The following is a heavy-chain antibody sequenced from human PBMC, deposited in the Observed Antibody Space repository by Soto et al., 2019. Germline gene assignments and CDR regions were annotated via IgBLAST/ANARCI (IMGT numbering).Heavy chain of an antibody. CDR2: IIPIFGTT. J-gene: IGHJ1*01. CDR1: GGTFSNYA. D-gene: IGHD3-22*01. V-gene: IGHV1-69*12. Sequence: QVQLVQSGAEVKKPGSSVKVSCKASGGTFSNYALSWVRQAPGQGLEWMGDIIPIFGTTNNAQKFQGRVTITADEATSTAYMEVSSLRSEDTAVDYCASRGERDYYATSGYGWGQGTLVTVSS. CDR3: ASRGERDYYATSGYG.